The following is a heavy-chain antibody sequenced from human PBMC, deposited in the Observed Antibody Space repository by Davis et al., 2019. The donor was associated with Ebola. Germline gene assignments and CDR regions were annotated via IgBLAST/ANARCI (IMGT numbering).Heavy chain of an antibody. CDR1: GLSVTRTY. CDR2: LYRGGET. V-gene: IGHV3-53*01. J-gene: IGHJ4*02. Sequence: PGGSLRLSCAASGLSVTRTYMNWVRQAPGKGLEWVASLYRGGETYYADSVRGRFTIPRENSKNTLNLQMNSLRGEDTAVYYCAGNGGGYSGYVPPAFDRWGQGALVTISA. CDR3: AGNGGGYSGYVPPAFDR. D-gene: IGHD5-12*01.